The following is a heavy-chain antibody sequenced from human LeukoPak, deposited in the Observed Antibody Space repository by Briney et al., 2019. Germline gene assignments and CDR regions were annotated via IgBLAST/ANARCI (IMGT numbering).Heavy chain of an antibody. CDR3: ARDYYGDCGLDY. J-gene: IGHJ4*02. V-gene: IGHV3-21*01. Sequence: GGSPRLSCAASGFTFSSYSMNWVRQAPGKGLEWVSSISSSGSYIYYADSVEGRFAISRDSAKNSLYLQMSSLRAEDTAVYYCARDYYGDCGLDYWGQGTLVTVSS. D-gene: IGHD4-17*01. CDR1: GFTFSSYS. CDR2: ISSSGSYI.